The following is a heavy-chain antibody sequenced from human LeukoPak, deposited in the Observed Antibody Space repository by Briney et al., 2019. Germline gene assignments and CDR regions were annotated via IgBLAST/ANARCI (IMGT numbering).Heavy chain of an antibody. D-gene: IGHD3-22*01. V-gene: IGHV3-7*01. CDR2: IKQDGSEK. CDR1: VFTFSSYW. CDR3: ARTRITMIVGLASRFDY. J-gene: IGHJ4*02. Sequence: TGGSLRLSCAASVFTFSSYWMSWVRQAPGKGLEWVANIKQDGSEKYYVDSVKGRFTISRDNAKNSLYLQMNSLRAEDTAVYYCARTRITMIVGLASRFDYWGQGSLVTVSS.